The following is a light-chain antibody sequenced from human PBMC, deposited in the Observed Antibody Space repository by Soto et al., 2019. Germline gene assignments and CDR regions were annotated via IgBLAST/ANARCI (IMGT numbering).Light chain of an antibody. J-gene: IGLJ1*01. Sequence: QSALAQPPSASGSPGQSVTISCTGSGSDIGAYNFVSWYQQHPGKAPKLMIFGVTERPSGVPDRFSGSKSGTAASLAITGLQAEDEADYCQSYDGSLSGYVFGTGTKLTVL. CDR2: GVT. V-gene: IGLV2-8*01. CDR1: GSDIGAYNF. CDR3: QSYDGSLSGYV.